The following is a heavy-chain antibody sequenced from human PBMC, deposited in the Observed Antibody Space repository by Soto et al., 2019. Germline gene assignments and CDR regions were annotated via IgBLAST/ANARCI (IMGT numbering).Heavy chain of an antibody. J-gene: IGHJ4*02. CDR1: GYSFATYG. Sequence: GASVKVSCKASGYSFATYGFSLVRQAPGQGLECVGWISAHNGDTHYSQKFQGRVTLTTDTSTNTGYMELRSLTSDDTAVYFCATEPIYYNDGSGYYPLGHWGQGTLVTVSS. V-gene: IGHV1-18*04. CDR2: ISAHNGDT. CDR3: ATEPIYYNDGSGYYPLGH. D-gene: IGHD3-22*01.